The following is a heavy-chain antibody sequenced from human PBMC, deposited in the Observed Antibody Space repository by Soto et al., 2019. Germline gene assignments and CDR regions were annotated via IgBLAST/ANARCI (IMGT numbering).Heavy chain of an antibody. J-gene: IGHJ6*02. CDR2: INHSGST. CDR1: GGSFSGYY. D-gene: IGHD1-7*01. CDR3: ARRRDGITGTKNYYYYYGMDV. Sequence: SETLSLTCAVYGGSFSGYYWSWIRQPPGKGLEWIGEINHSGSTNYNPSLKSRVTISVDTSKNQFSLKLSSVTAADTAVYYCARRRDGITGTKNYYYYYGMDVWGQGTTVTVSS. V-gene: IGHV4-34*01.